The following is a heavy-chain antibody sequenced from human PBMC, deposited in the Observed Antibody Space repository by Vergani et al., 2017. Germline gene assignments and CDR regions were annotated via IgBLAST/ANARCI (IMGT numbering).Heavy chain of an antibody. V-gene: IGHV1-24*01. J-gene: IGHJ6*02. CDR3: ATGVGSSSPYYYYYGMDV. CDR2: FDPEDGET. CDR1: GYTLTELS. Sequence: QVQLVQSGAEVKKPGASVKVSCKVSGYTLTELSMHWVRQAPGKGLEWMGGFDPEDGETIYAQKFQGRVTMTEDTSTDTAYMELSSLRSEDTAVYYCATGVGSSSPYYYYYGMDVWGQGTTVTVSS. D-gene: IGHD6-13*01.